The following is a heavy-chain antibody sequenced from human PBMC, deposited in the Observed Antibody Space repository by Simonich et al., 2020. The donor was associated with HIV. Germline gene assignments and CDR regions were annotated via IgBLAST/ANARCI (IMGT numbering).Heavy chain of an antibody. Sequence: VQLVQSGAEVKKPGASVKVSCKASGYTFTGYHMHWVRQAPGQGLEWMGWINPKRGGTNDAQKLQGRVTMTRDTSISTAYMELSRLRSDDTAVYYCARGGLIAAAGTYARIDYWGQGTLVTVSS. V-gene: IGHV1-2*02. D-gene: IGHD6-13*01. J-gene: IGHJ4*02. CDR3: ARGGLIAAAGTYARIDY. CDR2: INPKRGGT. CDR1: GYTFTGYH.